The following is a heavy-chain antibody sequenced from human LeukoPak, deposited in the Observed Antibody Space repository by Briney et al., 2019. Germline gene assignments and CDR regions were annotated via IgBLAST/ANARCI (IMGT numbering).Heavy chain of an antibody. J-gene: IGHJ4*02. V-gene: IGHV3-21*01. CDR1: TFTFSSYN. CDR3: ARERPNTAMGTFDY. D-gene: IGHD5-18*01. CDR2: ISSSSTYI. Sequence: GVSLRLSCAASTFTFSSYNMNWVRQAPGKALVWVTSISSSSTYIYYTDSVKGRFTISRDNAKNSLYLQMNSLRAEDTAVYYCARERPNTAMGTFDYWGQGTLVTISS.